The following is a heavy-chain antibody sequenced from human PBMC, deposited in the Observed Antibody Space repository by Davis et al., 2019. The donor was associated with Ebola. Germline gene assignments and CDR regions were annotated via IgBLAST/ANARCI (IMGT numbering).Heavy chain of an antibody. Sequence: PSETLSLTCTVSGGSISSYYWSWIRQPAGKGLEWIGRIYTSGSTNYNPSLKSRVTMSVDTSKNQFSLKLSSVTAADTAVYYCARDQGLIAVAGNYYYYGMDAWGQGTTVTVSS. D-gene: IGHD6-19*01. CDR2: IYTSGST. CDR3: ARDQGLIAVAGNYYYYGMDA. J-gene: IGHJ6*02. CDR1: GGSISSYY. V-gene: IGHV4-4*07.